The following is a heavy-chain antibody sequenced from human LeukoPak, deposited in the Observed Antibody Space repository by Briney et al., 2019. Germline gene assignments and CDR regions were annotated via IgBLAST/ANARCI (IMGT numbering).Heavy chain of an antibody. CDR2: INGGSSSI. Sequence: PRGSLRLSCVASGFSFSRYNMNWVRQAPGKGLGWVSSINGGSSSIFYANSVKGRFTISKDNAKNSLYLQRSSLRAEDTAVYYCARYSGTYRDYWVQGTLVTVS. D-gene: IGHD1-26*01. CDR1: GFSFSRYN. J-gene: IGHJ4*02. CDR3: ARYSGTYRDY. V-gene: IGHV3-21*01.